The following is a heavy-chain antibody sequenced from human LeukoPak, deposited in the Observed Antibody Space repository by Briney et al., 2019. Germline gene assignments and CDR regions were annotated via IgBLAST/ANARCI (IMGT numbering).Heavy chain of an antibody. V-gene: IGHV4-61*01. CDR1: GGSISISTYY. J-gene: IGHJ3*02. CDR3: ARDLATAATADRAFDI. CDR2: IYYSGST. D-gene: IGHD6-13*01. Sequence: SETLSLTCTVSGGSISISTYYWGWIRQPPGKGLEWIGYIYYSGSTNYNPSLKNRVTISVDTSKNQFSLKLSSVTAADTAVYYCARDLATAATADRAFDIWGQGTMVTVSS.